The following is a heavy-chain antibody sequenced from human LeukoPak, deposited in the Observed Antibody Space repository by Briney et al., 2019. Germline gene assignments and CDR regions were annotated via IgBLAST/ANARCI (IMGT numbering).Heavy chain of an antibody. V-gene: IGHV3-7*01. Sequence: PGGSLRLSCAASGFTFSSYWMSWVRQAPGKGLEWVANIKQDGSEKYYVDSVKGRFTVSRDNAKDSLYLQMNSLRAEDTAVYYCARALTTLTYEGYWGQGTLVTVSS. D-gene: IGHD1-1*01. CDR1: GFTFSSYW. CDR2: IKQDGSEK. CDR3: ARALTTLTYEGY. J-gene: IGHJ4*02.